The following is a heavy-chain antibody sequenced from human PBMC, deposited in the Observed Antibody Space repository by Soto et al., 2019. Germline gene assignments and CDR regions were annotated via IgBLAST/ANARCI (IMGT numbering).Heavy chain of an antibody. CDR2: TYYRSKWYN. J-gene: IGHJ6*02. CDR3: AREREQQLVRYYYYGMDV. V-gene: IGHV6-1*01. CDR1: GDSVSSNSAA. D-gene: IGHD6-13*01. Sequence: SQTLSLTCAITGDSVSSNSAAWNWIRQSPSRGLEWLGRTYYRSKWYNDYAVSVKSRITINPDTSKNQFSLQLNSVTPEDTAVYYCAREREQQLVRYYYYGMDVWGQGTTVTVSS.